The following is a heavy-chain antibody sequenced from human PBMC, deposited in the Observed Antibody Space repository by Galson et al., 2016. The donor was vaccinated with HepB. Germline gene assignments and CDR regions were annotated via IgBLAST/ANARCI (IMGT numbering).Heavy chain of an antibody. J-gene: IGHJ4*02. CDR3: ARTTPPNENQPSNYYGSGSLDY. V-gene: IGHV3-30*04. Sequence: SLRLSCAASAFTFSSFAMHWVRQAPGKGLEWVAVISYDGTNKYYADSVQGRFTISRDDSKNTLYLQINSLRPEDTAVYYCARTTPPNENQPSNYYGSGSLDYWGQGTLVTVSS. CDR2: ISYDGTNK. D-gene: IGHD3-10*01. CDR1: AFTFSSFA.